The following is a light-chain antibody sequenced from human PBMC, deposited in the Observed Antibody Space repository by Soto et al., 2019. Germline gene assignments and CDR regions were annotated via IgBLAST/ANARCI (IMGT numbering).Light chain of an antibody. J-gene: IGKJ4*01. Sequence: DTQMTQSPSSLSASVGNRVTITCQASQDIGHHLNWYQQKPGKAPQLLIYDASILETDVPTRFSGSGSGTHFSFTIGGLQAEDVATYYCQQSEIFPPTFGGGTKVEVK. V-gene: IGKV1-33*01. CDR3: QQSEIFPPT. CDR1: QDIGHH. CDR2: DAS.